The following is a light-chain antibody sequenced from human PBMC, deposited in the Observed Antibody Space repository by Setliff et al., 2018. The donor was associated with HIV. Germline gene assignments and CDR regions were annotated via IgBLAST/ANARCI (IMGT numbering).Light chain of an antibody. CDR1: SGDVGGYNY. Sequence: QSVLAQPPSASGSPGQSVTISCTGTSGDVGGYNYVSWYQQHPGNAPKLMIYGVNQRPSGVPDRFSGSKSGDTASLTVSGLQAEDEADYFCSSYAGSNIYVFGTGTKVTVL. CDR2: GVN. J-gene: IGLJ1*01. CDR3: SSYAGSNIYV. V-gene: IGLV2-8*01.